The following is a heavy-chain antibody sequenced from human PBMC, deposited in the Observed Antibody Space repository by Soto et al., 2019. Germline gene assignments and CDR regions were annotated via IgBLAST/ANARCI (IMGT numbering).Heavy chain of an antibody. D-gene: IGHD1-7*01. CDR3: ARDTLELLYYFDY. Sequence: GGSLRLSCAASGFTFSNYWMHWVRQAPGKGLVWVSRINSDGSTATYADSVRGRFTISRDNAKNTLYLQMNSLRAEDTAVYYCARDTLELLYYFDYWGQGTLVTVSS. V-gene: IGHV3-74*01. CDR1: GFTFSNYW. CDR2: INSDGSTA. J-gene: IGHJ4*02.